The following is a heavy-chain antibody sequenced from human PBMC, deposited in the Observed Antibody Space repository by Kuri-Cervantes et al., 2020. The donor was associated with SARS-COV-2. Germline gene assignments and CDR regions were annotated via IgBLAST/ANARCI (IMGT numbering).Heavy chain of an antibody. J-gene: IGHJ3*02. CDR2: VRGKANNYAT. D-gene: IGHD6-19*01. Sequence: GESLKISCEVSGFLFSASAIHWVRQGSGKGLEWVGRVRGKANNYATAYAASVKGRFTISRDDSKNMAYLQMNSLRAEDTAVYYCAKFRGSGWTDAFDIWGQGTMVTVSS. V-gene: IGHV3-73*01. CDR1: GFLFSASA. CDR3: AKFRGSGWTDAFDI.